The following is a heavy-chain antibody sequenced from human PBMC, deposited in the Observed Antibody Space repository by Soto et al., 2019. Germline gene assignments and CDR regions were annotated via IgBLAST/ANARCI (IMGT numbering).Heavy chain of an antibody. V-gene: IGHV4-30-4*01. J-gene: IGHJ4*02. D-gene: IGHD5-18*01. CDR2: IYYSGST. Sequence: PSETLSLTCTVSGGSISSGDYYWSWIRQPPGKGLEWIGYIYYSGSTYYNPSLKSRVTISVDTSKNQFSLKLSSVTAADTAVYYCARAIQLWSCFDYWGQGTLVTVSS. CDR3: ARAIQLWSCFDY. CDR1: GGSISSGDYY.